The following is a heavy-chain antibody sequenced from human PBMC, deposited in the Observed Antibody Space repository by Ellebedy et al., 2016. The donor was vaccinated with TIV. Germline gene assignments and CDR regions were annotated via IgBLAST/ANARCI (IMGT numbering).Heavy chain of an antibody. V-gene: IGHV4-38-2*01. D-gene: IGHD2/OR15-2a*01. CDR2: IYHSGST. CDR1: GYSVSSGSY. CDR3: ATFRNLDGFDI. Sequence: SQTLSLTCAVSGYSVSSGSYWGWIRQPPGKGLEWIGSIYHSGSTYYNPSLKRRVTISMDTSRNQFSLRLTSVTAADMAVYYCATFRNLDGFDIWGQGKMVTVSS. J-gene: IGHJ3*02.